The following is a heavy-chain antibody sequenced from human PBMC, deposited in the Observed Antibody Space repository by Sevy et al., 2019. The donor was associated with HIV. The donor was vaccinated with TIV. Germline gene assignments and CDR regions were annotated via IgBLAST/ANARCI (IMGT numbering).Heavy chain of an antibody. V-gene: IGHV1-18*01. CDR3: ARDDCSNLSCHGSLLY. CDR2: ISTFNFNT. J-gene: IGHJ4*02. CDR1: GYTFTSYA. D-gene: IGHD2-2*01. Sequence: ASVKVSCKASGYTFTSYAISWVRQAPGQGLEWMGWISTFNFNTNNAKKFQGRVTMTTDTSTSTAYMELRSLRSDDTAVYYCARDDCSNLSCHGSLLYWGQGTLVTVSS.